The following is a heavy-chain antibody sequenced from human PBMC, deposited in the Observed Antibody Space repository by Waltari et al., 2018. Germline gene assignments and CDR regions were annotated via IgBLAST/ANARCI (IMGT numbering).Heavy chain of an antibody. V-gene: IGHV4-4*02. CDR2: IDQYGST. CDR1: GGSISSSNW. J-gene: IGHJ4*02. CDR3: ARDFKENGGYLKMKF. Sequence: QVLLQESGPGLVMPAGTLSLTCDVSGGSISSSNWWSWVRQSPEKGREWVGEIDQYGSTNYNPSLRSRVTMSVDISKNQLSLSLTSVTAADTAVYYCARDFKENGGYLKMKFWGQGKLVTVSS. D-gene: IGHD3-22*01.